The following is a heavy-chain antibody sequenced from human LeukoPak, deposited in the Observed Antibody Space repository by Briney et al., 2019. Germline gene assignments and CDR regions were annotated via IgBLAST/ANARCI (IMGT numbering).Heavy chain of an antibody. CDR3: ARGGTNYYGSGSYYTAFVDY. D-gene: IGHD3-10*01. J-gene: IGHJ4*02. V-gene: IGHV3-74*01. Sequence: PGGSLRLSCAASGFTFSSYWMHWVRQAPGKGLVWVSRINSDGSSTSYADSVKGRFTISRDNAKNTLYLQMNSLRAEDTAVYYCARGGTNYYGSGSYYTAFVDYWGQGTLVTVSS. CDR2: INSDGSST. CDR1: GFTFSSYW.